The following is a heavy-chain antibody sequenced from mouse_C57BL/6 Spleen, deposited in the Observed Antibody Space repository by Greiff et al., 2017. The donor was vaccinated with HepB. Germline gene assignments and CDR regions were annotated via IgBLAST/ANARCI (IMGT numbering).Heavy chain of an antibody. CDR2: IDPENGDT. D-gene: IGHD3-1*01. CDR3: TTAKVLRAFDY. V-gene: IGHV14-4*01. CDR1: GFNIKDDY. J-gene: IGHJ2*01. Sequence: VQLQQSGAELVRPGASVKLSCTASGFNIKDDYMHWVKQRPDQGLEWIGWIDPENGDTEYASKFQGKATITADTSSNTAYLQLSSLTSEDTAVYYCTTAKVLRAFDYWGQGTTLTVSS.